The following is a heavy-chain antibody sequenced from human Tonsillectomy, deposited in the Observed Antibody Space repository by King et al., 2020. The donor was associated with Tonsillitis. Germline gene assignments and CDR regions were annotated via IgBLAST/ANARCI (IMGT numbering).Heavy chain of an antibody. D-gene: IGHD6-6*01. CDR1: GFTFSSYG. J-gene: IGHJ4*02. V-gene: IGHV3-30*03. CDR3: ATRWKFYAIASRDYYFDY. Sequence: VQLVESGGGVVQPGRSLRLSCAASGFTFSSYGMHWVRQAPGKGLEWVAVISYDGSNKYYADSVKGRFTISRDNSKNTLYLQMNSLRAEDTAVYYCATRWKFYAIASRDYYFDYWGQGTLVTVSS. CDR2: ISYDGSNK.